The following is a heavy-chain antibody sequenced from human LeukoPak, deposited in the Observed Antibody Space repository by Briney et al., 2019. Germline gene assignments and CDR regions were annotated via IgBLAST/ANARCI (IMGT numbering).Heavy chain of an antibody. CDR3: ARVAYGSSWFDP. J-gene: IGHJ5*02. CDR2: IKPSGDNT. D-gene: IGHD2-2*01. Sequence: GASVKVSCKTSGYTFTSYNLHWVRQASGQRLEWMGIIKPSGDNTHYAQKFQGRFTMTSDTSTSSVYMELSSLISADTAVYYCARVAYGSSWFDPWGQGTLVIVSP. V-gene: IGHV1-46*01. CDR1: GYTFTSYN.